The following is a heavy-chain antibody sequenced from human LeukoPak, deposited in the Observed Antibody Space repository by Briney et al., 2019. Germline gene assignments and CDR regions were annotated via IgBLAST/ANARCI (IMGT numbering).Heavy chain of an antibody. V-gene: IGHV3-30*04. J-gene: IGHJ6*03. CDR3: TPLGVVTLSAANYYMDV. CDR2: ISYDGSNK. D-gene: IGHD3-3*01. Sequence: GGSLRLSCAASGFTFSSYAMHWVRQAPGKGLEWVAVISYDGSNKYYADSVKGRFTISRDNSKNTLYLQMNSLRAEDTAVYYCTPLGVVTLSAANYYMDVWGKGTTVTVSS. CDR1: GFTFSSYA.